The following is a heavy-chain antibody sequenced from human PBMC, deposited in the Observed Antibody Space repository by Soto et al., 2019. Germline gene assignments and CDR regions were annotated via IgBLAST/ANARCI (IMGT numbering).Heavy chain of an antibody. Sequence: QVQLVESGGGVVQPGRSLRLSCAASRFTFSSYGMHWVRQAPGKGLEWVAAISYDGSNKNYADSVKGRFTISRDNSKNTLYLHMNGLRGEDTAVYHCAKGLVGDVFGVQDYHYGMDVWGQGTTFTVSS. J-gene: IGHJ6*02. CDR1: RFTFSSYG. CDR2: ISYDGSNK. D-gene: IGHD1-26*01. V-gene: IGHV3-30*18. CDR3: AKGLVGDVFGVQDYHYGMDV.